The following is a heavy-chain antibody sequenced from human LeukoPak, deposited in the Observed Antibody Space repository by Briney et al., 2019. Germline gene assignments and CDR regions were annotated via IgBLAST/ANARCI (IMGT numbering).Heavy chain of an antibody. D-gene: IGHD3-16*01. Sequence: SETLSLTCDVSGGSITQTNYWPWVRQPPGKGLEWIGEVNLQGSTNYNPSLMGRVAISVDTSENHVSLQLTSVTAADTAVYYCAREGGPYRPLDYSGQGTLVTVS. CDR2: VNLQGST. J-gene: IGHJ4*02. CDR3: AREGGPYRPLDY. CDR1: GGSITQTNY. V-gene: IGHV4-4*02.